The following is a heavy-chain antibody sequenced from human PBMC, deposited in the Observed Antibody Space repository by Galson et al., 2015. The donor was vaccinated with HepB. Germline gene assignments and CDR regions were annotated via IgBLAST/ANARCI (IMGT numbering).Heavy chain of an antibody. CDR1: GFSFDAYT. CDR3: AKGYCNSITCYALDH. Sequence: SLRLSCAASGFSFDAYTMHWVRQAPGKGLEWVSLINWDGGDTDYTDSVKGRFTISRDNSKYSLYLQMNSLSTEDTAFYYCAKGYCNSITCYALDHWGQGTPVTVSS. CDR2: INWDGGDT. V-gene: IGHV3-43*01. D-gene: IGHD2/OR15-2a*01. J-gene: IGHJ4*02.